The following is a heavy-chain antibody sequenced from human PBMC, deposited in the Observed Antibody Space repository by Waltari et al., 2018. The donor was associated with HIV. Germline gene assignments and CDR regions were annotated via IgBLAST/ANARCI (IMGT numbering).Heavy chain of an antibody. V-gene: IGHV3-30*01. D-gene: IGHD3-16*01. CDR1: GFTFSSFA. Sequence: QVQLVESGGGVVQPGRCLRLHCAASGFTFSSFAMHWVRQAPGKGLEWLAVISYDGSNKYYADSVKGRFTISRDNSKNTLYLQMNSLRAEDTAIYYCARGDITLTSSSLDQWGQGSLVTVSS. CDR3: ARGDITLTSSSLDQ. CDR2: ISYDGSNK. J-gene: IGHJ4*02.